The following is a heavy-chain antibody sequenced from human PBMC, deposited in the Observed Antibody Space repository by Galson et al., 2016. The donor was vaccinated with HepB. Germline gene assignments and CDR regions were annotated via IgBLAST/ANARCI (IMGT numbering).Heavy chain of an antibody. CDR3: ASDIVVVPAHPLLSHHAFDI. D-gene: IGHD2-2*01. CDR2: INPNSGGT. V-gene: IGHV1-2*02. J-gene: IGHJ3*02. Sequence: SVKVSCKASGYTFTGYYMHWVRQAPGQGLEWMGWINPNSGGTNYAQKFQGRVTMTRDTSISTAYMELSRLRSDDTAVYYCASDIVVVPAHPLLSHHAFDIWGQGTMVTVSS. CDR1: GYTFTGYY.